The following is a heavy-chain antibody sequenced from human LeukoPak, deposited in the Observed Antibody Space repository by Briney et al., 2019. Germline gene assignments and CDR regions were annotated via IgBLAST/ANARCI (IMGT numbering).Heavy chain of an antibody. CDR3: TRVGWDVPSYFQY. J-gene: IGHJ4*02. D-gene: IGHD6-19*01. Sequence: SETLSLTCAVSGYSITSGYYWGWIRQTPGKGLEGIATTYHNGRAYYNPSLKSRVTISVDASKNQFSLSLRSVTAADTAVYYCTRVGWDVPSYFQYWGQGTLVTVSS. V-gene: IGHV4-38-2*01. CDR2: TYHNGRA. CDR1: GYSITSGYY.